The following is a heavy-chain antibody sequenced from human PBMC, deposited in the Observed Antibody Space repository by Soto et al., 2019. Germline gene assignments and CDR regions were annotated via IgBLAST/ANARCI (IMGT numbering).Heavy chain of an antibody. V-gene: IGHV3-74*01. J-gene: IGHJ3*01. CDR3: ARGIPGHYGFDV. Sequence: EVQLVESGGGLVQAGESLRLSCEASGFTFSNYWMHWVRQVPGKGLVWVSRIKGDVSSMNYADSVKGRFTISRGNAKNTVFLQMDSLGAEDTAVYYCARGIPGHYGFDVWGQGTMVTVSS. CDR1: GFTFSNYW. D-gene: IGHD3-10*01. CDR2: IKGDVSSM.